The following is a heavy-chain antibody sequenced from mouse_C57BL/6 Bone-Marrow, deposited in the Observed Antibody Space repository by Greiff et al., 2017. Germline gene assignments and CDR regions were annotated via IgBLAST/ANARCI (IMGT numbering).Heavy chain of an antibody. CDR3: ARWFTTVGDY. J-gene: IGHJ2*01. Sequence: QVQLQQSGAELVKPGASVKMSCKASGYTFTSYWITWVKQRSGQGLEWIGDIYPGSGSTNYNEKFKSKATLTVDTSSSTAYMQLSSLTSEDSAVYYCARWFTTVGDYWGQGTTLTVSS. V-gene: IGHV1-55*01. D-gene: IGHD1-1*01. CDR2: IYPGSGST. CDR1: GYTFTSYW.